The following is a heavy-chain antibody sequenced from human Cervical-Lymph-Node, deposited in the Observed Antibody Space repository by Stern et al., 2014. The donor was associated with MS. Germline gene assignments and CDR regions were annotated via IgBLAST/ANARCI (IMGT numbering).Heavy chain of an antibody. CDR3: AIMGTNGIDV. D-gene: IGHD5-18*01. CDR1: GDTFGTYG. Sequence: QMQLVQSGTEVKKPGASVKVSCKASGDTFGTYGVNWVRQAPGQRLEWLGWISGYKGNTNYAQRLQGRVTLTTDTSTNTAYMELRSLRSDDTAVYYCAIMGTNGIDVWGQGTTVTVSS. V-gene: IGHV1-18*01. CDR2: ISGYKGNT. J-gene: IGHJ6*02.